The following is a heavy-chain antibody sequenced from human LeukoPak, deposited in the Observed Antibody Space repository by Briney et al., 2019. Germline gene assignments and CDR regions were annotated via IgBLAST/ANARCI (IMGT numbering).Heavy chain of an antibody. CDR3: AKDLKRQNAFDI. Sequence: ETLSLTCTVSGYSITSGYYWGWIRQPPGKGLEWVSAISGSGGSTYYADSVKGRFAISRDNSKNTLYLQMNSLRAEDTAVYYCAKDLKRQNAFDIWGQGTMVTVSS. CDR1: GYSITSGYY. J-gene: IGHJ3*02. V-gene: IGHV3-23*01. CDR2: ISGSGGST.